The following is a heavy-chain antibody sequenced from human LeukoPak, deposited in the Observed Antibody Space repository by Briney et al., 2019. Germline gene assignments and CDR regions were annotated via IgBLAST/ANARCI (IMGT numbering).Heavy chain of an antibody. CDR2: IRSKAYGGTT. J-gene: IGHJ4*02. V-gene: IGHV3-49*04. CDR1: GFTFGDYA. D-gene: IGHD2-21*01. CDR3: TRVRSTIVVVIATFDY. Sequence: GGSLRLSCTASGFTFGDYAMSWVRQAPGKGLEWVGFIRSKAYGGTTEYAASVKGRFTISRDDSKSIAYLQMNSLKTEDTAVYYCTRVRSTIVVVIATFDYWGQGTLVTVSS.